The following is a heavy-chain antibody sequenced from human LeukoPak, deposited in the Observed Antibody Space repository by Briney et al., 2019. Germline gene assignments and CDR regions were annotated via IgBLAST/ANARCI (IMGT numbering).Heavy chain of an antibody. V-gene: IGHV3-30-3*01. CDR1: GFTFSSYT. CDR2: ISYNDNNK. Sequence: GRSLRLSCAASGFTFSSYTMHWVRQAPGKGLEWVALISYNDNNKYYAGSVKGRFTISRDNSKNTLYLQMNSLTTEDTTIYYCARGEGLTYSSSWSYCDYWGQGTLVSVSS. CDR3: ARGEGLTYSSSWSYCDY. D-gene: IGHD6-13*01. J-gene: IGHJ4*02.